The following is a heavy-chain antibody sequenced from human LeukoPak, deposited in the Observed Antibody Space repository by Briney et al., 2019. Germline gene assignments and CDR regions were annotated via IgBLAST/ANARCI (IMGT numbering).Heavy chain of an antibody. Sequence: PSETLSLTCTVSGGSISSYYWSWIRQPPGKGLEWIGYIYYSGSTNYNPSLKSRVTISVDTSKNQFSLKLSSVTAADTAVYYCARHAGRYCSGGSCFYFDYWGQGTLVTVSS. V-gene: IGHV4-59*08. CDR2: IYYSGST. CDR1: GGSISSYY. CDR3: ARHAGRYCSGGSCFYFDY. J-gene: IGHJ4*02. D-gene: IGHD2-15*01.